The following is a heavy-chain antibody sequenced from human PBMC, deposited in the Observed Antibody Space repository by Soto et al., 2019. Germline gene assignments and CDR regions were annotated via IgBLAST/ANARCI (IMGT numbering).Heavy chain of an antibody. Sequence: GGSLRLSCAASGFIFSRYGMHWVRQAPGKGLEWVAVISYDGSNKYYAESVKGRFIISRDKSENTLYLQMNSLRAEDTAVYYCAKDLGSGKPYYYYAMDVWGQGTTVTVSS. D-gene: IGHD3-10*01. J-gene: IGHJ6*02. V-gene: IGHV3-30*18. CDR3: AKDLGSGKPYYYYAMDV. CDR1: GFIFSRYG. CDR2: ISYDGSNK.